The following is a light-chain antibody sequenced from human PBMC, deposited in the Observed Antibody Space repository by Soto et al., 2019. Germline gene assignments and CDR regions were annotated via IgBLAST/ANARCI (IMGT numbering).Light chain of an antibody. Sequence: QSVLTQPASVSGSPGQSITISCTGTSSDVGGYDYISWYQQHPGKAPKLMIYQVSNRPSGVSNRFSGSKSGNTASLTISGLQAEDETDYYCSSFRTGNNYVLGNGTKVT. CDR3: SSFRTGNNYV. V-gene: IGLV2-14*01. CDR1: SSDVGGYDY. CDR2: QVS. J-gene: IGLJ1*01.